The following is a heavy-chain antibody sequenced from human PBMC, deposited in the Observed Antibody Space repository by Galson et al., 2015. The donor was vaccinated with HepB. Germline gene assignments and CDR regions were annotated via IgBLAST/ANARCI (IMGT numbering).Heavy chain of an antibody. J-gene: IGHJ5*02. CDR2: IIPIFGTA. CDR3: ATSSRYCSSTSCYYWDWFDP. Sequence: SVKVSCKASGGTFSSYAISWVRQAPGQGLEWMGGIIPIFGTANYAQKFQGRVTITADESTSTAYMELSSLRSEDTAVYYCATSSRYCSSTSCYYWDWFDPWGQGTLVTVSS. CDR1: GGTFSSYA. D-gene: IGHD2-2*01. V-gene: IGHV1-69*13.